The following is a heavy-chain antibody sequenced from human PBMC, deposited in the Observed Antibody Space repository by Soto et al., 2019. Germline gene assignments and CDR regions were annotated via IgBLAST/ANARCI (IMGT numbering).Heavy chain of an antibody. CDR2: ISYDGSYK. J-gene: IGHJ4*02. D-gene: IGHD3-16*01. CDR1: GFTFSSYG. Sequence: VGSLSLSCAASGFTFSSYGMHWALQAAGRGLEWVAVISYDGSYKSYEDSVKGRFTISRDNYKNTLHLQMDSLRAEDTAVYYCAKNFIPLSPDLYFDSWGQGTLVTLSS. CDR3: AKNFIPLSPDLYFDS. V-gene: IGHV3-30*18.